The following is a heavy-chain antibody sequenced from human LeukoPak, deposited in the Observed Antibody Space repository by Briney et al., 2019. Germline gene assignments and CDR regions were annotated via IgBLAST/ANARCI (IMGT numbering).Heavy chain of an antibody. CDR3: ARRRYFDWLFLSLNWFDP. Sequence: SETLSLTCAVYGGSFSGYYWSWIRQPPGKGLEWIGEINHSGSTNYNPSLKSRVTISVDTSKNQFSLKLSSVTAADTAEYYCARRRYFDWLFLSLNWFDPWGQGTLVTVSS. CDR1: GGSFSGYY. V-gene: IGHV4-34*01. CDR2: INHSGST. J-gene: IGHJ5*02. D-gene: IGHD3-9*01.